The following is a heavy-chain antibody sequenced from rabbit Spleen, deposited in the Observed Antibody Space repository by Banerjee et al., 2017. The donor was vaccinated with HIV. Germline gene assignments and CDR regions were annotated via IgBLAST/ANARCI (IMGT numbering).Heavy chain of an antibody. J-gene: IGHJ6*01. CDR2: IDLVFGGT. Sequence: QEQLVESGGGLIQPGGSLKLSCKASGFDFSNYGGSWVRQAPGKGLEWLGYIDLVFGGTYYATWVNGRFPISSHNAQNTLYLQLNSLTAADTATYFCVRGASSSGYYSLWGPGTLVTVS. CDR1: GFDFSNYG. CDR3: VRGASSSGYYSL. V-gene: IGHV1S47*01. D-gene: IGHD1-1*01.